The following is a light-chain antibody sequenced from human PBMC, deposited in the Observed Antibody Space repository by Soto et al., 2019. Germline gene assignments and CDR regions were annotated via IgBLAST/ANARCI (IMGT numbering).Light chain of an antibody. V-gene: IGLV1-44*01. CDR1: SSNIGGNS. CDR2: SYD. CDR3: AAWDDNMNGPV. Sequence: QSALTQPPSASGTPGQRVTISCSGSSSNIGGNSVNWYQHLPGTAPKILMYSYDERPSGVPDRFSGSKSGTSASLAISGLQSEEEADYYCAAWDDNMNGPVFGGGTKLTVL. J-gene: IGLJ2*01.